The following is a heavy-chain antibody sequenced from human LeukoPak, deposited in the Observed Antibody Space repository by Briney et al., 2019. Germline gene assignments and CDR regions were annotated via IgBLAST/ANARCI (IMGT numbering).Heavy chain of an antibody. D-gene: IGHD3-10*01. CDR3: AKDGLDVGWFGELFEQFWFDP. V-gene: IGHV3-23*01. CDR2: ISGSGGST. J-gene: IGHJ5*02. Sequence: PGGSLRLSCAASGFTFSSYAMSWVRQAPGKGLEWVSAISGSGGSTYYADSVKGRFTISRDNSKNTLYLQMNSLRAEDTAVYYCAKDGLDVGWFGELFEQFWFDPWGQGTLVTVSS. CDR1: GFTFSSYA.